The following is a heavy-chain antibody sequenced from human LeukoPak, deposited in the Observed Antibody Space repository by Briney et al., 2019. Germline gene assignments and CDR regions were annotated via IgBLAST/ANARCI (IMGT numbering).Heavy chain of an antibody. D-gene: IGHD6-19*01. V-gene: IGHV3-23*01. Sequence: GGSLRLSCAASGFTLSSYAMGWVRQAPGKGLAWVSAISGSGGSTYYADSVKGRFTISRDNSKNTLYLQMNSLRAEDTAVYYCARGSSRIAVSAADYWGQGTLVTVSS. CDR1: GFTLSSYA. J-gene: IGHJ4*02. CDR3: ARGSSRIAVSAADY. CDR2: ISGSGGST.